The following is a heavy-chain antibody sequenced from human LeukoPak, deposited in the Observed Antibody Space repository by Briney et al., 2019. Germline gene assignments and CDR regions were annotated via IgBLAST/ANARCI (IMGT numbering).Heavy chain of an antibody. CDR3: AKPWVPERFGELSPFDY. D-gene: IGHD3-10*01. Sequence: GGSLRLSCAASGFTFSSYAMSWVRQAPGKGLWWVSAISGSGGSTYYADSVKGRFTISRDNSKNTLYLQMNSLRAEDTAVYYCAKPWVPERFGELSPFDYWGQGTLVTVSS. V-gene: IGHV3-23*01. CDR1: GFTFSSYA. CDR2: ISGSGGST. J-gene: IGHJ4*02.